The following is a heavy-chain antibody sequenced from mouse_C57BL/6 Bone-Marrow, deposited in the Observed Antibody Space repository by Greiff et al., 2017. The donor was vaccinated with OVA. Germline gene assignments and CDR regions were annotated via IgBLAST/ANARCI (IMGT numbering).Heavy chain of an antibody. CDR2: IDPENGDT. V-gene: IGHV14-4*01. Sequence: EVQLQQSGAELVRPGASVKLSCTASGFNINDDYMHWVKQRPEQGLEWIGWIDPENGDTEYASKFQGKATITADTSANTAYLQLSSLTSEDTAVYYCTTLIYFDYWGQGNTLTVSS. J-gene: IGHJ2*01. CDR3: TTLIYFDY. CDR1: GFNINDDY. D-gene: IGHD2-4*01.